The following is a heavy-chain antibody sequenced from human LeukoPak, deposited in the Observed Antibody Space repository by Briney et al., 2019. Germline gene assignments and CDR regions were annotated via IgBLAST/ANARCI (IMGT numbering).Heavy chain of an antibody. D-gene: IGHD3-9*01. V-gene: IGHV1-24*01. CDR2: FDPEDGET. CDR1: AYTLTELS. J-gene: IGHJ4*02. CDR3: ATRRPNYDILTGYYRNYFDY. Sequence: ASVKVSCKVSAYTLTELSMHWVRQAPGKGLEWMGGFDPEDGETIYAQKFQGRVTMTEDTSTDTAYMELSSLRSEDTAVYYCATRRPNYDILTGYYRNYFDYWGQGTLVTVSS.